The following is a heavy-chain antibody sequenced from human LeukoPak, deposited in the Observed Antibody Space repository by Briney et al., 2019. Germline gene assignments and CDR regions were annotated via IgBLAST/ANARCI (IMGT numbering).Heavy chain of an antibody. D-gene: IGHD6-19*01. Sequence: GGSLRLSCAASGFTFSSFGIHWVRQAPGKGLEWVAVISYDGNNKYYADSVKGRFIISRDNSKNTLYLQMNSLRTEDTAVYYCARDGYYSGWYPGGGFLDYWGQGTLVTVSS. CDR3: ARDGYYSGWYPGGGFLDY. CDR2: ISYDGNNK. J-gene: IGHJ4*02. V-gene: IGHV3-30-3*01. CDR1: GFTFSSFG.